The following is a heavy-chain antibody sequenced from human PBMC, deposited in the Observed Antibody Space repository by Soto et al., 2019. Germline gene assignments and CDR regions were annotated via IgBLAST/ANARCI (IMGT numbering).Heavy chain of an antibody. J-gene: IGHJ4*02. V-gene: IGHV3-49*04. CDR1: GFTFGYYA. CDR2: IRSKAYGGTT. Sequence: PGGSLRLSCTASGFTFGYYAMSWVRQAPGKGLEWVGFIRSKAYGGTTEYAASVKGGFTISRDDSKSIAYLQMNSLKTEDTAVYYCTRDEVTDYWGQGTLVTVSS. CDR3: TRDEVTDY. D-gene: IGHD2-21*02.